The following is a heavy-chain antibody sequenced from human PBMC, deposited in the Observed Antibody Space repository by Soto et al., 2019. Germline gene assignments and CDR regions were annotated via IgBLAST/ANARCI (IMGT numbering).Heavy chain of an antibody. Sequence: SLRLSCSASGFTFSSYAMHWVRQAPGKGLEYVSAISSNGGSTYYADSVKGRFTISRDNSKNTLYLQMSSLRAEDTAVYYCVKGTDIVVVVAPAFDIWGQGTMVTVSS. CDR1: GFTFSSYA. CDR2: ISSNGGST. D-gene: IGHD2-15*01. J-gene: IGHJ3*02. V-gene: IGHV3-64D*06. CDR3: VKGTDIVVVVAPAFDI.